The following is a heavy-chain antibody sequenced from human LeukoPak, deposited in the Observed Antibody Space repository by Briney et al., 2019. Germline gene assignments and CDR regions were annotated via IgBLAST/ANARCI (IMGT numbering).Heavy chain of an antibody. D-gene: IGHD3-22*01. CDR1: GDSISNYY. CDR2: IYYSGTT. J-gene: IGHJ4*02. Sequence: SETLSLTCTVSGDSISNYYWSWIRQPPGKGLEWIGYIYYSGTTNYTPSLKSRVTISVDTSKTQFSLKLSSVTAADTAVYYCARYAYDSSGYYSFDYWGQGTLVTVSS. CDR3: ARYAYDSSGYYSFDY. V-gene: IGHV4-59*01.